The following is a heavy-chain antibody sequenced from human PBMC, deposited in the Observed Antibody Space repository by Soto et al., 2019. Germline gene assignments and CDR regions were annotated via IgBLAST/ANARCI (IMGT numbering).Heavy chain of an antibody. CDR3: VRDEGRQGPEYFHH. V-gene: IGHV3-74*01. CDR2: IDPHGRGE. Sequence: EVQLVESGGGSVQPGGSLRLSCAASGFTFAGYWMHWVRQAPGKGRVWVPGIDPHGRGENYPDSVKGRITVSRDNARNTLYLQMNSPRDEDTAVYFCVRDEGRQGPEYFHHWGQGTLVTVSS. J-gene: IGHJ1*01. CDR1: GFTFAGYW.